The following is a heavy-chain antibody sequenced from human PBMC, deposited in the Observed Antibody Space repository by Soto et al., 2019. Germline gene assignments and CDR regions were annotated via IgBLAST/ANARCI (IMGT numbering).Heavy chain of an antibody. CDR2: INHSGST. CDR1: GGSFSGYY. Sequence: QVQLQQWGAGLLKPSETLSLTCAVYGGSFSGYYCSWIRQPPGKGLGWIGEINHSGSTNYNPSLKSRVTISVDTSHTQFSLKLISVTAADTAVYDCERGLMVRGVKRGWLARWGQGTLVTVSA. V-gene: IGHV4-34*01. D-gene: IGHD3-10*01. CDR3: ERGLMVRGVKRGWLAR. J-gene: IGHJ5*02.